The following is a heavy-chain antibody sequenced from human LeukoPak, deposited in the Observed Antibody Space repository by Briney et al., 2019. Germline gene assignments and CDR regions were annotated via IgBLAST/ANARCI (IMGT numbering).Heavy chain of an antibody. CDR2: INPSGGST. Sequence: ASVKVSCKASGDSFTSYYMHWVRQAPGQGLEWVGIINPSGGSTNYAQKFQGRVTMTRDTSTSTVYMELSSLRSEDTAVYYCARDSGCQWVARRFDNWGQGTLVTVSS. J-gene: IGHJ4*02. V-gene: IGHV1-46*01. CDR3: ARDSGCQWVARRFDN. D-gene: IGHD6-19*01. CDR1: GDSFTSYY.